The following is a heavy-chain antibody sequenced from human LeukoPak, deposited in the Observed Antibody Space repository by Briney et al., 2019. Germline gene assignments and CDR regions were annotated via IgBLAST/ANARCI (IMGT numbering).Heavy chain of an antibody. J-gene: IGHJ4*02. CDR1: GFTFTNYL. CDR3: VREESGGYFDY. V-gene: IGHV1-46*01. Sequence: ASVEIACKSFGFTFTNYLLHWVRQAPGQGLEWVGRIAPSVDTTNYAQKFRGRVTMTRDTSTGTVYMELSSLRSDDTAIYYCVREESGGYFDYWGQGTLVTVSS. CDR2: IAPSVDTT. D-gene: IGHD2-8*02.